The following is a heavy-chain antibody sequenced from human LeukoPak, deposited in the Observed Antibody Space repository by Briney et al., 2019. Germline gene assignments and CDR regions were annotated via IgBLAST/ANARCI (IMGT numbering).Heavy chain of an antibody. J-gene: IGHJ5*02. CDR3: ARGDDYDILTGYYNRNWFDP. Sequence: SETLSLTCTVSGGSISSYYWSWIRQPPGKGLEWIGYIYYSGSTNYNPSLKSRVTISVDTSKNQFSLKLSSVTAADTAVYYCARGDDYDILTGYYNRNWFDPWGQGTLVTVSS. D-gene: IGHD3-9*01. CDR2: IYYSGST. CDR1: GGSISSYY. V-gene: IGHV4-59*01.